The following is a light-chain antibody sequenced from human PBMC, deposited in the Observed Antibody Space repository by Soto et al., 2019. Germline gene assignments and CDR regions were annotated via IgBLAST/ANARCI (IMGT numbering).Light chain of an antibody. CDR3: QQYNGLIT. Sequence: IHMTRSPPTLSSCLVARLTITGRASQPISSWLAWYHQKPGKAPKLLIYKASNLKSEVPSRFSGSGSGTEFTLTISSLQPDDFATYYCQQYNGLITFGQGTRLEIK. V-gene: IGKV1-5*03. CDR2: KAS. CDR1: QPISSW. J-gene: IGKJ5*01.